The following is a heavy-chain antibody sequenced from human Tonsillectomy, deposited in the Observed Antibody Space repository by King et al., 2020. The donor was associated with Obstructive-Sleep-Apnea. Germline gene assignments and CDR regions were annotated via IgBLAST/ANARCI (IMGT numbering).Heavy chain of an antibody. J-gene: IGHJ3*01. CDR3: AREGGDLREAFDV. Sequence: HVQLVESGAEVKKPGASVKVSCKASGFTSTGYYIHWVRQAPGQGLEWMGWINPDSGGTNCAQKFQGRGTMTRDTSISTAYLELSRLRSDDTAVYYCAREGGDLREAFDVWGQGTMVTVSS. CDR2: INPDSGGT. CDR1: GFTSTGYY. D-gene: IGHD2-21*01. V-gene: IGHV1-2*02.